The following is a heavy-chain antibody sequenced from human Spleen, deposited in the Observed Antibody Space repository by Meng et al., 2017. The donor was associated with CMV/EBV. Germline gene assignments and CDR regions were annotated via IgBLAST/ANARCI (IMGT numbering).Heavy chain of an antibody. CDR2: INSDGSDI. CDR3: AKEPREGEFGY. J-gene: IGHJ4*02. Sequence: GESLKISCAAYGFTFSSYWMHWVRQAPGKGLVWVSSINSDGSDIKYADSVKGRFIISRDNAKNTLYLQMNSLRAGDTAVYYCAKEPREGEFGYWGQGTLVTVSS. V-gene: IGHV3-74*03. D-gene: IGHD3-16*01. CDR1: GFTFSSYW.